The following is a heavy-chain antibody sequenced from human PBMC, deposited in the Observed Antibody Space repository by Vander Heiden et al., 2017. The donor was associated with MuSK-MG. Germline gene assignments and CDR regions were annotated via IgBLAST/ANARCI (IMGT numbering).Heavy chain of an antibody. CDR1: GYTFISYD. Sequence: RLDLCGPEVKKPGASVKVSCKASGYTFISYDINWVRQATGQGLEWMRWMNPNSGNTSYAQKFQGRVTMTRNTSISTAYMELSSLLSEGRAQNKCARDSPVDVWGGYLGYYYPYYVDVW. CDR2: MNPNSGNT. V-gene: IGHV1-8*01. D-gene: IGHD3-3*01. CDR3: ARDSPVDVWGGYLGYYYPYYVDV. J-gene: IGHJ6*03.